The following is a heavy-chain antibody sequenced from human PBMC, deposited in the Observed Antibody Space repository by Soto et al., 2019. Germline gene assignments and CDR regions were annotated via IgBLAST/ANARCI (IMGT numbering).Heavy chain of an antibody. V-gene: IGHV3-30*18. Sequence: GGSLRLSGVASGFTFSNYAMHWVRQAPGKGLGWVAVISCDGSEKYYLDSVRDRFTISRDNSKNTLYLQMNNLRPEDTAMYYCANSWTTLTTGFDFWGQGALVTVSS. J-gene: IGHJ4*02. D-gene: IGHD4-17*01. CDR1: GFTFSNYA. CDR3: ANSWTTLTTGFDF. CDR2: ISCDGSEK.